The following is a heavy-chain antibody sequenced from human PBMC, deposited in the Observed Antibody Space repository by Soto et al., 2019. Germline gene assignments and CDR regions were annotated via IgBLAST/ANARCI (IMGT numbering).Heavy chain of an antibody. Sequence: EVQLVESGGGLVQPGGSLRLSCAASGFTFSRSDMHWVRQATGKGLEWISAIGTEHDAYYPDSVKGRFTTSRDNAKNSLYLQMNSPRAEDTAVYYCARQASYWHGGGGWFDPWGQGTLVIVSS. CDR2: IGTEHDA. J-gene: IGHJ5*02. D-gene: IGHD2-8*02. V-gene: IGHV3-13*01. CDR1: GFTFSRSD. CDR3: ARQASYWHGGGGWFDP.